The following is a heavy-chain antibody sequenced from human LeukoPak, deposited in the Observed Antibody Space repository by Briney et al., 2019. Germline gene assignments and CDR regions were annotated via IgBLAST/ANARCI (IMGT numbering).Heavy chain of an antibody. CDR2: INSDGSST. D-gene: IGHD4-17*01. V-gene: IGHV3-74*01. CDR1: GFTFSSYW. CDR3: AGDHRDYVFMDV. J-gene: IGHJ6*04. Sequence: PGGSLRLSCAASGFTFSSYWMHWVRQAPGKGLVWVSRINSDGSSTSYADSVKGRFTISRDNAKNTLYLQMNSLRAEDTAAYYCAGDHRDYVFMDVWGKGTTVTISS.